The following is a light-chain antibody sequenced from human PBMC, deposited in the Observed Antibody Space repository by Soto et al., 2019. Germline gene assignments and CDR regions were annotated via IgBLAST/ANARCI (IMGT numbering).Light chain of an antibody. Sequence: QSALTQPRSVSGSPGQSVTVSCAGTSGDVGGSDSVSWYQQHPGKAPKLILYDVTKWPSGVPDRFSGSKSGNTASLTISGLQAEDEADYYCYPFAASSSSYIFGTGTKLTVL. CDR3: YPFAASSSSYI. J-gene: IGLJ1*01. CDR1: SGDVGGSDS. V-gene: IGLV2-11*01. CDR2: DVT.